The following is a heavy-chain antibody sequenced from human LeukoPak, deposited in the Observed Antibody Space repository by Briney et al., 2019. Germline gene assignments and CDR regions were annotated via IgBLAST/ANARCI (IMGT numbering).Heavy chain of an antibody. V-gene: IGHV3-30*03. CDR2: ISYDGSYK. CDR1: GCSFSTYA. D-gene: IGHD1-26*01. Sequence: GGTLRLSCSASGCSFSTYARHWIRQAPGKGLEWVAVISYDGSYKDYGDPVKGRFTLSRDNSKSTVFLEMSSLRAEDTAVYHCARARLQWEVRYPRFDSWGQGTLVTVSS. CDR3: ARARLQWEVRYPRFDS. J-gene: IGHJ4*02.